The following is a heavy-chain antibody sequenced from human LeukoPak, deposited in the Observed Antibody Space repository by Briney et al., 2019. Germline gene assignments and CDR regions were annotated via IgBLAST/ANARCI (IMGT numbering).Heavy chain of an antibody. CDR1: ENTFRSAW. D-gene: IGHD6-13*01. CDR3: TTGYGSSWYG. Sequence: PGGSLRLSCAASENTFRSAWMSWVRQAPGKGREWVGRIKTNSEGGTTDFAAPVTGRFSLSRDDSKNTAYLQMNSLQIEDTAMYYCTTGYGSSWYGWGQGTLVTVSS. V-gene: IGHV3-15*01. CDR2: IKTNSEGGTT. J-gene: IGHJ4*02.